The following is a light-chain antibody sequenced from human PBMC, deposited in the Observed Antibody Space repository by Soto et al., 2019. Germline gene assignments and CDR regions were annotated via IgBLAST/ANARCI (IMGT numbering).Light chain of an antibody. CDR2: DAS. CDR3: QQYDDLLPT. Sequence: DIQMTQSPSSLSASVGDRVTITCQASQGIANYLNWYQQKPGKAPKVLIYDASSLEKGVPSRFSGSGSGTDFTFNISSLQPEDIATYYCQQYDDLLPTFGQGTKREIK. V-gene: IGKV1-33*01. CDR1: QGIANY. J-gene: IGKJ2*01.